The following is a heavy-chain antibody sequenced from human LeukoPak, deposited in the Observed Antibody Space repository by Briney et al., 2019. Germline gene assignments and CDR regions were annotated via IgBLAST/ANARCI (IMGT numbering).Heavy chain of an antibody. CDR2: MSPNSGNT. CDR3: ARTPPNWGADY. CDR1: GYTFTSYD. D-gene: IGHD7-27*01. J-gene: IGHJ4*02. V-gene: IGHV1-8*01. Sequence: ASVKVSCKASGYTFTSYDINWVRQATGQGLEWMGWMSPNSGNTGYAQEFQGRVTMTRDTSIGTAYLELGSLKSEDTAVYYCARTPPNWGADYWGQGTLVTVSS.